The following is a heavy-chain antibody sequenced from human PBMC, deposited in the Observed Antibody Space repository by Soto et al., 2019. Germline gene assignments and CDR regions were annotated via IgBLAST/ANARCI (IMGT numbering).Heavy chain of an antibody. CDR2: IIPIFGTA. CDR1: GGTFSSYA. CDR3: ACPRSSYYYYGMDV. D-gene: IGHD6-6*01. Sequence: QVQLVQSGAEVKKPGSSVKVSCKASGGTFSSYAISWVRQAPGQGLEWMGGIIPIFGTANYAQKFQGRVTITADESTSTVYMELSSLRSEGTAVYYCACPRSSYYYYGMDVWGQGATVTVSS. J-gene: IGHJ6*02. V-gene: IGHV1-69*12.